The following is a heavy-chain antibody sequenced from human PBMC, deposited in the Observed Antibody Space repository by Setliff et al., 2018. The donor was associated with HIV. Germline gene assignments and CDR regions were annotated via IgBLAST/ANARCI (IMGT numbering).Heavy chain of an antibody. D-gene: IGHD1-26*01. J-gene: IGHJ6*03. Sequence: QAGGSLRLSCAASGFTFSTYGMYWVRQAPGKGLEWVAVIWYDGSNKYYEDSVQGRFTISRDNSKNTLYLQMNSLRAEDTAVYHCAKDRNPWDSSYYMDVWGKGTTVTVSS. V-gene: IGHV3-33*06. CDR1: GFTFSTYG. CDR3: AKDRNPWDSSYYMDV. CDR2: IWYDGSNK.